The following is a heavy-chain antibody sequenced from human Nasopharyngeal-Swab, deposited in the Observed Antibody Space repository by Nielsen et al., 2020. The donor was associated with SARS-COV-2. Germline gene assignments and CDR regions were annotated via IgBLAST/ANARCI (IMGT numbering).Heavy chain of an antibody. CDR3: ASRRH. Sequence: GESLKISCEASGFTFNNYGMHWVRQTPGKGLECVASISSSSANIHYGDSVKGRFTISRDNAKKSLYLQMNSLTDEDTAVYYCASRRHWGQGTLVTVSS. J-gene: IGHJ4*02. CDR2: ISSSSANI. V-gene: IGHV3-21*01. CDR1: GFTFNNYG.